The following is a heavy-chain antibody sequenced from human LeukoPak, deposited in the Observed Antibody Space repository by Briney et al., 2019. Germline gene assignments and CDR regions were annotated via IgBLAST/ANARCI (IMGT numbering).Heavy chain of an antibody. J-gene: IGHJ4*02. D-gene: IGHD3-22*01. V-gene: IGHV4-34*01. CDR1: GGSFSGYY. CDR2: INHSGST. Sequence: PSETLSLTCAVYGGSFSGYYWSWIRQPPGKGLEWIGEINHSGSTNYNPSLKSRVTISVDTSKNQFSLKLSSVTAADTAVYYCARGAPLYYYDSSGYYFDYWGQGTLVTVSS. CDR3: ARGAPLYYYDSSGYYFDY.